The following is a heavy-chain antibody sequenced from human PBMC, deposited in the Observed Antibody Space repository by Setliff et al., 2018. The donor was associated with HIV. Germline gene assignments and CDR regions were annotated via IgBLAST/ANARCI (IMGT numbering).Heavy chain of an antibody. J-gene: IGHJ3*02. D-gene: IGHD3-22*01. V-gene: IGHV4-39*02. CDR2: IYYSGST. CDR1: GASISSSGYY. Sequence: SETLSLTCTVSGASISSSGYYWGWIRQPPGKGLEWIGTIYYSGSTNYSPSLKSRVTMSLDTSKNHFSLKLSSVTAADTATYYCAKDSNPGHMIVVAYDAFDIWGQGTMVTVSS. CDR3: AKDSNPGHMIVVAYDAFDI.